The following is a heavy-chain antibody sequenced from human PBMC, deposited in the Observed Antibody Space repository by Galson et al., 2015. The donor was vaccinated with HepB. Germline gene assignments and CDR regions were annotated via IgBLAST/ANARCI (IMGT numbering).Heavy chain of an antibody. V-gene: IGHV3-30-3*01. CDR3: ARDQGSTMIVVVTSYFDY. D-gene: IGHD3-22*01. CDR1: GFTFSSYA. Sequence: SLRLSCAASGFTFSSYAMHWVRQAPGKGLEWVAVISYDGSNKYYADSVKGRFTISRDNSKNTLYLQMNSLRAEDTAVYYCARDQGSTMIVVVTSYFDYWGQGTLVTVSS. CDR2: ISYDGSNK. J-gene: IGHJ4*02.